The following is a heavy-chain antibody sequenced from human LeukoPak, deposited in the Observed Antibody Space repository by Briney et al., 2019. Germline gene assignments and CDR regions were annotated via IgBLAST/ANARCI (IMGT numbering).Heavy chain of an antibody. CDR3: ARVPRLGYCSGGSCYGLGRYYYYYYMDV. CDR1: GGSISSYY. V-gene: IGHV4-59*01. CDR2: IYYSGST. J-gene: IGHJ6*03. D-gene: IGHD2-15*01. Sequence: SETLSLTCTVSGGSISSYYWSWIRQPPGKGLEWIGYIYYSGSTNYNPSLKSRVTISVDTCKNQFSLKLSSVTAADTAVYYCARVPRLGYCSGGSCYGLGRYYYYYYMDVWGKGTTVTVSS.